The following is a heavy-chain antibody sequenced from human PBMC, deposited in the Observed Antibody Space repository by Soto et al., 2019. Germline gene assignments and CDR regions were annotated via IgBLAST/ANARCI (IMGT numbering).Heavy chain of an antibody. J-gene: IGHJ6*02. D-gene: IGHD1-26*01. CDR1: GYTFTNYD. CDR3: ARKAIVGPTGYYYYGMDV. CDR2: MNPNSGNT. Sequence: ASVKVSCKASGYTFTNYDINWVRQATGQGLEWMGWMNPNSGNTGYVQKFQGRVTMTRDTSMSTAYMELSSLRSDDTAVYYCARKAIVGPTGYYYYGMDVWGQETTGTVSS. V-gene: IGHV1-8*01.